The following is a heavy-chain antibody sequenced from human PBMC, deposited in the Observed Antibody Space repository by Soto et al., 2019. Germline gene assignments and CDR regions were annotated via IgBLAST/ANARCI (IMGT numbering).Heavy chain of an antibody. V-gene: IGHV3-23*01. CDR2: ISSGRGST. D-gene: IGHD3-9*01. Sequence: PGGSLRLSCTASGFSFSSYAMTWVRQAPGKGLEWVSTISSGRGSTYYADSVKGRFTISADNSKNTLYLQMSSLRAEDTAVYYCAKDHNLLTGYYSPFDFWGQGTLVTVSS. CDR1: GFSFSSYA. CDR3: AKDHNLLTGYYSPFDF. J-gene: IGHJ4*02.